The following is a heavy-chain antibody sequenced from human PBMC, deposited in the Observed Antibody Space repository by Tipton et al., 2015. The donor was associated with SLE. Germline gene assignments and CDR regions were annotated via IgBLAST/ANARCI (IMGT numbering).Heavy chain of an antibody. CDR3: ARVSKEVGATEE. J-gene: IGHJ4*02. CDR1: GGSVSSGSYY. CDR2: IYYSGST. V-gene: IGHV4-61*01. Sequence: TLSLTCTVSGGSVSSGSYYWSWIRQPPGKGLEWIGYIYYSGSTNYNPPLKSRVTISVDTSKNQFSLKLSSVTAADTAVYYCARVSKEVGATEEWGQGTLVTVSS. D-gene: IGHD1-26*01.